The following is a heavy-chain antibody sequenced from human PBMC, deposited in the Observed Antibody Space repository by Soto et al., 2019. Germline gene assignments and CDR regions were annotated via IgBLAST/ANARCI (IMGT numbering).Heavy chain of an antibody. CDR2: IGTAGDT. J-gene: IGHJ4*02. CDR1: GFTFSGFD. Sequence: GSLSLSCEASGFTFSGFDMHWVRQPTGKGLEWVSSIGTAGDTYYAVSVKGRFTISRDNAKNSLSLQMNSLRAGDMAVYFCAKSQEIGTHFFDSWGQGTQVTASS. D-gene: IGHD6-13*01. CDR3: AKSQEIGTHFFDS. V-gene: IGHV3-13*01.